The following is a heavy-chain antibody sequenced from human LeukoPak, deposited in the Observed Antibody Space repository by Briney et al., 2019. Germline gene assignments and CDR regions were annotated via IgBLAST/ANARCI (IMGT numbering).Heavy chain of an antibody. CDR1: GGSIITSIM. CDR3: ATYSYPYGLQI. Sequence: ASETLSLTCTTSGGSIITSIMWNWIRQSPGKGLELIGHITYSGNTDYSPSLRSRVSISLDTSKRQFSLRLTSVTAADTAVYYCATYSYPYGLQIWGQGTTVTVSS. J-gene: IGHJ6*02. V-gene: IGHV4-61*01. CDR2: ITYSGNT. D-gene: IGHD2-21*01.